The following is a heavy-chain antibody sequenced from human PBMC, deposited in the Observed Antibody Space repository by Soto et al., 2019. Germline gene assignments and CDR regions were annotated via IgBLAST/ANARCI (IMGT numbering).Heavy chain of an antibody. CDR3: ARAVLSSSRPSYYEYGMDV. V-gene: IGHV1-69*06. D-gene: IGHD3-16*01. CDR1: GGTFCSNS. J-gene: IGHJ6*02. Sequence: QVQLVQSGAEVKRPGSSVKVSCKASGGTFCSNSINWVRQAHGQGLEWMGSIIPLFGTTDYAQNFQGRVTISADKFMNTAYMELSSLRSEDTAVYFCARAVLSSSRPSYYEYGMDVWGQGTTVTVSS. CDR2: IIPLFGTT.